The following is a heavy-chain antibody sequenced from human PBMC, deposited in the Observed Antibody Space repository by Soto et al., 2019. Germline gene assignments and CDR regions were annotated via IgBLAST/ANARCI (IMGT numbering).Heavy chain of an antibody. CDR3: ARDLGAPGRGSAVGYYYHYGMDV. Sequence: EVQLVESGGGLVQPGGSLRLSCAASEFTFSSYWMNWVRQAPGKGLEWVANIKEDGSEKYYVDSVKGRFTISRDIAKNSLYLQMNSLRGEDTAVYYCARDLGAPGRGSAVGYYYHYGMDVWGQGTTVTVSS. CDR2: IKEDGSEK. V-gene: IGHV3-7*05. D-gene: IGHD2-2*01. CDR1: EFTFSSYW. J-gene: IGHJ6*02.